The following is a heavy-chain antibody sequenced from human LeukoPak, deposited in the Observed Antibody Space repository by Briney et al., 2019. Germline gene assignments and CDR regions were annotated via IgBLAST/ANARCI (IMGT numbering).Heavy chain of an antibody. CDR1: GFTFSSYA. D-gene: IGHD6-19*01. CDR3: ARDKGEQWLVSQGVGYFDY. V-gene: IGHV3-30-3*01. Sequence: GGSLRLSCAASGFTFSSYAMHWVRQAPGKGLEWVAVISYDGSNKYYADSVKGRFTISRNNSKNTLYLQMNSLRAEDTAVYYCARDKGEQWLVSQGVGYFDYWGQGTLVTVSS. J-gene: IGHJ4*02. CDR2: ISYDGSNK.